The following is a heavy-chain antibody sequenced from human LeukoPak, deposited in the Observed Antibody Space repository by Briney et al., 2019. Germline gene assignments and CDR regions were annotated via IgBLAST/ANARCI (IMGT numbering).Heavy chain of an antibody. CDR1: GASISSYY. CDR3: ARVRGYYDSSGYDY. V-gene: IGHV4-59*01. J-gene: IGHJ4*02. D-gene: IGHD3-22*01. CDR2: IYYSGST. Sequence: SETLSLTCTVSGASISSYYWSWIRQPPWKGLEWIGYIYYSGSTNYNPALKSRVTISEDTSKNQISLKLSSVTAADTAVYYCARVRGYYDSSGYDYWGQGTLVTVSS.